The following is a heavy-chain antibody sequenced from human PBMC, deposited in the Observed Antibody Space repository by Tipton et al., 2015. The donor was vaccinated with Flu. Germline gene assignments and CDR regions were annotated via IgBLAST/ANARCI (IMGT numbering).Heavy chain of an antibody. D-gene: IGHD6-19*01. CDR1: GFTFSSYS. Sequence: SLRLSCAASGFTFSSYSMNWVRQAPGKGLEWVSSISSSSSYIYYADSVKDRFTISRDNAKNSLYLQMNSLRAEDTAVYYCARERYSRMAVAGTNPYYFDYWGQGTLVTVSS. CDR2: ISSSSSYI. J-gene: IGHJ4*02. V-gene: IGHV3-21*01. CDR3: ARERYSRMAVAGTNPYYFDY.